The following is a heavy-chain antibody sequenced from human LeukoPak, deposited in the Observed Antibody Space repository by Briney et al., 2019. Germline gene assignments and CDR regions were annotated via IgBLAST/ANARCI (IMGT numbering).Heavy chain of an antibody. J-gene: IGHJ4*02. CDR1: GFTFSSYS. Sequence: GGSLRLSCAASGFTFSSYSMNWVRQAPGKGLEWVSSISSSSYIYYADSVKGRFTISRDNAKNSQYLQMNSLRAEDTAVYCCAREVPELTVATGYWGQGTLVTVSS. D-gene: IGHD4-17*01. V-gene: IGHV3-21*01. CDR3: AREVPELTVATGY. CDR2: ISSSSYI.